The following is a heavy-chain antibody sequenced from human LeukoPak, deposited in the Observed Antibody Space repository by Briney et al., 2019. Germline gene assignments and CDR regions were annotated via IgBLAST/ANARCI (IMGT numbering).Heavy chain of an antibody. V-gene: IGHV3-53*01. CDR1: GFTVSSNY. J-gene: IGHJ3*02. Sequence: GGSLRLSCAASGFTVSSNYMSWVRQAPGKGLEWVSVIYSGGSTYYADSVKGRFTISRDNSKNTLYLQMNSLRAEDTAVYYCARDGFRYDILTGYYSSAFDIWGQGTMVTVSS. CDR3: ARDGFRYDILTGYYSSAFDI. CDR2: IYSGGST. D-gene: IGHD3-9*01.